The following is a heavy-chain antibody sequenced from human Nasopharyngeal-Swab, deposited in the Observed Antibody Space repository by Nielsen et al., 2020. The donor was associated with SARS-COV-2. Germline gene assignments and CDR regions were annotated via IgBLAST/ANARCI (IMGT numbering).Heavy chain of an antibody. CDR1: GFTFSSYA. CDR2: ISYDGSNK. CDR3: AREKGIDEVRVTAMPYYFDY. J-gene: IGHJ4*02. D-gene: IGHD2-21*02. V-gene: IGHV3-30-3*01. Sequence: GESLKISCAASGFTFSSYAMHWVRQAPGKGLEWVAVISYDGSNKYYADSVKGRFTISRDNSKNTLYLQMSSLRAEDTTVYYCAREKGIDEVRVTAMPYYFDYWGQGTLVTVSS.